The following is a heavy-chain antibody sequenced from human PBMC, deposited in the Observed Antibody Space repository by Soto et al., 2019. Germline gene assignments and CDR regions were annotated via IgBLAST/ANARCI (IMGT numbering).Heavy chain of an antibody. V-gene: IGHV1-18*01. D-gene: IGHD6-13*01. Sequence: ASVKVSCKASGYTFTSYGISWVRQAPGQGLEWMGWISAYNGNTNYAQKLQGRVTMTTDTSTSTAYMELRSLRSDDTAVYYCARDITEELKKQQLDQYDYWGQGTLVTVSS. CDR2: ISAYNGNT. CDR1: GYTFTSYG. CDR3: ARDITEELKKQQLDQYDY. J-gene: IGHJ4*02.